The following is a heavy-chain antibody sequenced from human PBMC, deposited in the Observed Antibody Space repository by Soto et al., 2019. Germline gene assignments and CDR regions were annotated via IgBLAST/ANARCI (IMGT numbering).Heavy chain of an antibody. V-gene: IGHV1-2*02. CDR3: ARGAVVSGRVIY. Sequence: GASVKVSCKASGYTFTGYYMHWVLQSPGQGLEWMGWINPNSGGTNYAQKFQGRVTMTRDTSISTAYMELSRLRSDDTAVYYCARGAVVSGRVIYWGQGTLVTVSS. J-gene: IGHJ4*02. CDR1: GYTFTGYY. CDR2: INPNSGGT. D-gene: IGHD2-15*01.